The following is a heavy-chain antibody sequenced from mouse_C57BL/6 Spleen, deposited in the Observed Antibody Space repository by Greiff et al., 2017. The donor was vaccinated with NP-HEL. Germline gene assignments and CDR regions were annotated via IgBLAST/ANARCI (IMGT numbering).Heavy chain of an antibody. V-gene: IGHV1-19*01. D-gene: IGHD2-1*01. Sequence: EVQLQQSGPVLVKPGASVKMSCKDSGYTFTDYYMNWVKQSHGKSLEWIGVINPYNGGTSYNQKFKGKATLTVDKSSSTAYMELNSLTSEDSAVYYCARRDGNYYFDYWGQGTTLTVSS. J-gene: IGHJ2*01. CDR3: ARRDGNYYFDY. CDR1: GYTFTDYY. CDR2: INPYNGGT.